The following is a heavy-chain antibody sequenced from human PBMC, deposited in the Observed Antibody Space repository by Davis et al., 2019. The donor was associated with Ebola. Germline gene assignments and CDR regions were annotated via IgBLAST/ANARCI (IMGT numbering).Heavy chain of an antibody. D-gene: IGHD2-21*02. CDR3: ARGCGGDCYAFDY. CDR1: GFTFSSYA. J-gene: IGHJ4*02. V-gene: IGHV3-23*01. CDR2: ISGSGGST. Sequence: PGGSLRLSCAASGFTFSSYAMSWVRQAPGKGLEWVSAISGSGGSTYYADSVKGRFTISRDNSKNTLYLQMNSLRAEDTAVYYCARGCGGDCYAFDYWGQGTLVTVSS.